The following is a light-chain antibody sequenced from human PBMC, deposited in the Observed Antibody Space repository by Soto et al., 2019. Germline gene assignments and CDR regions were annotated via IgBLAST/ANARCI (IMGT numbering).Light chain of an antibody. CDR2: DTS. V-gene: IGLV7-46*01. J-gene: IGLJ3*02. CDR1: TGAVTSSHY. CDR3: LLSYSGTSWV. Sequence: QAVVTQEPSLTVSPGGTVTLTCGSTTGAVTSSHYPYWFQQKPGQAPRTLIYDTSNKHSWTPARFSGSLLGGEAALTLAGAQTDDEADYYCLLSYSGTSWVFGGGTKLTVL.